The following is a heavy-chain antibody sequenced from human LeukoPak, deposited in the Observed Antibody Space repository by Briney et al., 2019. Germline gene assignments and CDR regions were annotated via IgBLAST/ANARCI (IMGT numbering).Heavy chain of an antibody. Sequence: GGSLRHSCAASGLTFSSYWMSWVRQAPGKGLEWVANIKPDGSEKYYVDSVKGRFTISRDNAKNSLYLQMNSLRAEDTAVYYCARTTPRGYSYYFDYWGQGILVTVSS. CDR2: IKPDGSEK. CDR1: GLTFSSYW. V-gene: IGHV3-7*05. D-gene: IGHD2-15*01. CDR3: ARTTPRGYSYYFDY. J-gene: IGHJ4*02.